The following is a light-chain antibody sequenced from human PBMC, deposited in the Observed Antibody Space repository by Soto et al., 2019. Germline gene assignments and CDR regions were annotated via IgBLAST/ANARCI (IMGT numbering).Light chain of an antibody. V-gene: IGLV2-11*01. CDR2: AVT. CDR3: CPSAGSYTSYYV. J-gene: IGLJ1*01. CDR1: SSGDAGYDY. Sequence: QCVLTQPRSVSASPGKRGTISCTGSSSGDAGYDYLSPYHQHPATAPKLIIYAVTMRPSPVPDRFSGSKSGNTASLTISGLQAHDEAAYSPCPSAGSYTSYYVFGTGTKVTVL.